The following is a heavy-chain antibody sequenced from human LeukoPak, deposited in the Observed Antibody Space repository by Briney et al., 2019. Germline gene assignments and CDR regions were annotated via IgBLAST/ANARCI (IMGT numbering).Heavy chain of an antibody. CDR3: ARARSGDYYYYYYIDV. CDR1: GGSISSSSYY. CDR2: IYYSGST. J-gene: IGHJ6*03. Sequence: SETLSLTCTVSGGSISSSSYYWGWIRQPPGKGLEWIGSIYYSGSTYYNPSLKSRVTISVDTSKNQFSLKLSSVTAADTAVYYCARARSGDYYYYYYIDVWGKGTTITVSS. V-gene: IGHV4-39*07.